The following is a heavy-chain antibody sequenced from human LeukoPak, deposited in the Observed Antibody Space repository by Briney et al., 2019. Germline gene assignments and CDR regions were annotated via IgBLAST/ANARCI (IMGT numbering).Heavy chain of an antibody. J-gene: IGHJ4*02. Sequence: ASVKVSCKASGYTFNSHALNWVRQAPGQGLEWMGWININTGNPTYAQGFTGRFVFSLDTSVSTAYLQINSLKAEDTAVYYCARVFPHYGSGSYYCDYWGQGTLVTVSS. CDR2: ININTGNP. CDR3: ARVFPHYGSGSYYCDY. V-gene: IGHV7-4-1*02. D-gene: IGHD3-10*01. CDR1: GYTFNSHA.